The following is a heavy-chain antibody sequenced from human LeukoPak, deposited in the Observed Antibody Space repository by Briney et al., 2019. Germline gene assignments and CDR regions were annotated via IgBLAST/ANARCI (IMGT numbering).Heavy chain of an antibody. Sequence: GASVKVSCKASGYTFTNYYMHWVRQAPGQGLEWMGGIIPIFGTANYAQKFQGRVTITADESTSTAYMELSSLRSEDTAVYYCARMVATYYYDSSGYSYFDYWGQGTLVTVSS. J-gene: IGHJ4*02. V-gene: IGHV1-69*13. CDR1: GYTFTNYY. CDR3: ARMVATYYYDSSGYSYFDY. D-gene: IGHD3-22*01. CDR2: IIPIFGTA.